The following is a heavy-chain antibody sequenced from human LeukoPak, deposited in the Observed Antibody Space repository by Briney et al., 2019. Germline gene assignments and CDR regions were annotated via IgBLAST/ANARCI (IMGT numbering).Heavy chain of an antibody. J-gene: IGHJ6*02. Sequence: ASVKVSCKVSGYTLTELSMHWVRQAPGKGLERMGGFDPEDGETIYAQKFQGRVTMTEDTSTDTAYMELSSLRSEDTAVYYCATQGGSYSGFYYYYGMDVWGQGTTVTVSS. CDR3: ATQGGSYSGFYYYYGMDV. D-gene: IGHD1-26*01. CDR1: GYTLTELS. CDR2: FDPEDGET. V-gene: IGHV1-24*01.